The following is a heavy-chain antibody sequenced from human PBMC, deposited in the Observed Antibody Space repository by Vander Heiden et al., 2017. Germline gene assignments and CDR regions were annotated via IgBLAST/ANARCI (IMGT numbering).Heavy chain of an antibody. D-gene: IGHD1-26*01. CDR1: GLSCADYA. J-gene: IGHJ3*01. Sequence: EVQLVVSGGGVTLPGSSLRLPCGASGLSCADYAMHWLRRDPGKGLEWVAGISWNAGKVHYADSVKGRFTISRDNAKKSLYLQMNSLRAEDTALFYCVKDVGAAGSSFDVWGQGTMVTVS. V-gene: IGHV3-9*01. CDR3: VKDVGAAGSSFDV. CDR2: ISWNAGKV.